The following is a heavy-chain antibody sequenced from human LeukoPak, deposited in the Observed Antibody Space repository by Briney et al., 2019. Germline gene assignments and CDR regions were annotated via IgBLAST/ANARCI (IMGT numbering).Heavy chain of an antibody. CDR3: AKSYNGYESKPDY. Sequence: PGRSLRLSCAASGFTFSNYWMSWVRQAPGKGLEWVSSISKSGGRTFYTDSVKGRFTISRDNSKITLYLQMNSLRAEDTAVYYCAKSYNGYESKPDYWGQGTLVTVSS. V-gene: IGHV3-23*01. CDR2: ISKSGGRT. D-gene: IGHD5-12*01. CDR1: GFTFSNYW. J-gene: IGHJ4*02.